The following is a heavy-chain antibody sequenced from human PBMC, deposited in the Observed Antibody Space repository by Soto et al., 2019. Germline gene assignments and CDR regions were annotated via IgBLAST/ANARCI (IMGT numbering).Heavy chain of an antibody. CDR2: ISAYNGNT. Sequence: QVQLVQSGAEVKKPGASVKVSCKASGYTFTSYGISWVRQAPGQGLEWMGWISAYNGNTNYAQKLQGRVTMTTDTSTSTAYMELRSLRSDDTAVYYCARVPLYCSSTSCYALYYYGMDVWGRGTTVTVSS. CDR1: GYTFTSYG. D-gene: IGHD2-2*01. CDR3: ARVPLYCSSTSCYALYYYGMDV. V-gene: IGHV1-18*01. J-gene: IGHJ6*02.